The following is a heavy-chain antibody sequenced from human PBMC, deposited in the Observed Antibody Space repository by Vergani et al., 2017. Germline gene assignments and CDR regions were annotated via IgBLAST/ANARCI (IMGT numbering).Heavy chain of an antibody. CDR3: ARSELDGGSHFYFDY. CDR2: INPNSCGT. D-gene: IGHD1-7*01. V-gene: IGHV1-2*02. CDR1: GYTFIGYY. J-gene: IGHJ4*02. Sequence: QVQLVQSGAEVKKPGASVKVSCKASGYTFIGYYMHWVRQAPGQGLEWKGWINPNSCGTNYAKKFQDRVTMTRDTSISTAYMELSRLKSDDTAVYYCARSELDGGSHFYFDYWGQGTLVTVSS.